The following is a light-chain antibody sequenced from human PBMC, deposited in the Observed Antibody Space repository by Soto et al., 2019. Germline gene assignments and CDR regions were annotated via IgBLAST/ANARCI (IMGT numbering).Light chain of an antibody. CDR2: STN. Sequence: QTVVTQEPSFSVSPGGTVTLTCGLSSGSVSTSYYPSWYQQTPGQAPRTLIYSTNTRSSGVPDRFSGSILGNKAALTITGAQADDESDYYFGLYMGSGIAVFGGGTKLTVL. J-gene: IGLJ3*02. CDR1: SGSVSTSYY. V-gene: IGLV8-61*01. CDR3: GLYMGSGIAV.